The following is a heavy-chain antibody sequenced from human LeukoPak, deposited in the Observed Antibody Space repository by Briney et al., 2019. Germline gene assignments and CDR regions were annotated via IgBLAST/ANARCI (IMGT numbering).Heavy chain of an antibody. V-gene: IGHV3-7*01. CDR1: GFTFSDFW. D-gene: IGHD6-13*01. CDR3: ARDGTAPGLYFDL. CDR2: INQNGGET. Sequence: GGSLRLSCAVSGFTFSDFWMNWVRRSPGKGLEWVASINQNGGETSYVDSVMGRFTISRDNPKNSLYLQMSSLRAEDTAVYYCARDGTAPGLYFDLWGQGTLVTVSS. J-gene: IGHJ4*01.